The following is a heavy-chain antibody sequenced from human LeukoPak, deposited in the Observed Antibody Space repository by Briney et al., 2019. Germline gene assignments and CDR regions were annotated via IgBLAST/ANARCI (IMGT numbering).Heavy chain of an antibody. CDR1: GGSISSGGYY. D-gene: IGHD4-23*01. CDR2: IYHSGST. CDR3: ARVRGIRGNQSKYGIRFDY. Sequence: PSETLSLTCTVSGGSISSGGYYWSWIRQPPGKGLEWIGYIYHSGSTYYNPSLKSRVTISVDRSKNQFSLKLSSVTAADTAVYYCARVRGIRGNQSKYGIRFDYWGQGTLVTVSS. V-gene: IGHV4-30-2*01. J-gene: IGHJ4*02.